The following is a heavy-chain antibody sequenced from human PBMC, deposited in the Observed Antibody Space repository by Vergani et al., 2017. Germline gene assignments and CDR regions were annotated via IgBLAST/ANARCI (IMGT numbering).Heavy chain of an antibody. J-gene: IGHJ4*02. CDR3: AREDNCGGDCYNFDY. Sequence: QVQLVESGGGVVQPGRSLRLSCAASGFTFSSYGMHWVRQAPGKGLEWVAVIWYDGSNKYYADSVKGRFTISRDNSKNTLYLQMNSLRAEDTAVYYCAREDNCGGDCYNFDYWGQGTLVTVSS. V-gene: IGHV3-33*01. CDR1: GFTFSSYG. D-gene: IGHD2-21*02. CDR2: IWYDGSNK.